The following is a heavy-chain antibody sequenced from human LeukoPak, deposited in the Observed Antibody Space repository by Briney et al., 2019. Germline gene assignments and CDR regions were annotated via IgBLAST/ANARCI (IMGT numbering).Heavy chain of an antibody. Sequence: GGSLRLSCAASGFTFSDYYMSWIRQAPGKGLEWVSYISSSGSTIYYADSVKGRFTISRDNAKNSLYLQMNSLRAEDTAVYYCARDTPSATDYYDSSGYYYDFDYWGQGTLVTVSS. D-gene: IGHD3-22*01. CDR3: ARDTPSATDYYDSSGYYYDFDY. J-gene: IGHJ4*02. CDR2: ISSSGSTI. CDR1: GFTFSDYY. V-gene: IGHV3-11*04.